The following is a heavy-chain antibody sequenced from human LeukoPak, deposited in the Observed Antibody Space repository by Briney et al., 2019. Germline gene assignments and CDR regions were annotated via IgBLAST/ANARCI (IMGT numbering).Heavy chain of an antibody. Sequence: ASVKVSCKASGYTFTNYAMHWVRQVPGQGLEWMGWITPSGATNYPQKFQGRVAITRDTSITTAYMDLSRLTSDDTAVYYCARDRYGEVFAQFDYWGQGALVTVSS. D-gene: IGHD3-9*01. CDR3: ARDRYGEVFAQFDY. CDR1: GYTFTNYA. J-gene: IGHJ4*02. V-gene: IGHV1-2*02. CDR2: ITPSGAT.